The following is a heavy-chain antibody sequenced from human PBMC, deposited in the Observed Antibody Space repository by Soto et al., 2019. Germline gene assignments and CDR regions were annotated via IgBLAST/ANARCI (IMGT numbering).Heavy chain of an antibody. CDR2: IIPIFGTA. D-gene: IGHD6-6*01. CDR3: AREGSSSGPNYFDY. J-gene: IGHJ4*02. V-gene: IGHV1-69*13. CDR1: GGTFSSYA. Sequence: SVKVSCKASGGTFSSYAISWVRQAPGQGLEWMGGIIPIFGTANYAQKCQGRVTITADESTSTAYMELSSLRSEDTAVYYCAREGSSSGPNYFDYWGQGTLVTVSS.